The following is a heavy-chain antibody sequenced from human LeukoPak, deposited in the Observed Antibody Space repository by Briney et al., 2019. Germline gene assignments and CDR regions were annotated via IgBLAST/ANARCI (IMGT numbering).Heavy chain of an antibody. D-gene: IGHD4-17*01. Sequence: SETLSLTCTVSGGSIITSRHYWGWIRQPPGKGLEWIGSMYYSGSTYYNPSLKGRVTISVDSYKSRFSLKLSSVTAADTAVYYCATTVTTRYNFDSWGQGTLVTV. CDR3: ATTVTTRYNFDS. V-gene: IGHV4-39*01. CDR2: MYYSGST. CDR1: GGSIITSRHY. J-gene: IGHJ4*02.